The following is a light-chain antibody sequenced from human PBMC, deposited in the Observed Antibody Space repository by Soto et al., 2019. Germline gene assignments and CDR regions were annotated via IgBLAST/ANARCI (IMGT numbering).Light chain of an antibody. CDR3: QQRSNWPPWT. CDR1: QSINGY. J-gene: IGKJ1*01. CDR2: DAS. V-gene: IGKV3-11*01. Sequence: EIVLTQSPATLSLSPGERATVSCRASQSINGYLAWYQHKPGQAPRLLIDDASNRATGIPARFSGSGSGTDFTLTISSLEPEDFAVYYCQQRSNWPPWTFGQGTKVDIK.